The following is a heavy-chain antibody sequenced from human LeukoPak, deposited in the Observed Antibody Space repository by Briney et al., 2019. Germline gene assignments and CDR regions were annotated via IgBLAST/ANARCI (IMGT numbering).Heavy chain of an antibody. CDR3: ARDNYGFDY. D-gene: IGHD3-10*01. CDR1: GVTFSTYA. Sequence: GGSLRLSCAAPGVTFSTYAMHWVRQAPGKGLEWVAFISYDGSNKYYADSVKGRFTISRDNSKNTLYLQMDTLRAEDTAVYYCARDNYGFDYWGQGALVTVSS. J-gene: IGHJ4*02. V-gene: IGHV3-30*04. CDR2: ISYDGSNK.